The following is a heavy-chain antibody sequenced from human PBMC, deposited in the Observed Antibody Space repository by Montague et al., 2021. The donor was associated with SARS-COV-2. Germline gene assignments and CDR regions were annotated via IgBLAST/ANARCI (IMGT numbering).Heavy chain of an antibody. J-gene: IGHJ4*02. CDR1: GFTFSNYS. Sequence: SLRLSCAASGFTFSNYSMNWVRQAPGKGLEWVSYITGTSSLVHYXDSLKGRFTISRDNAQNSLYLQMNSLRDEDTAVYYCARSTGHFDYWGLGTLVTVSS. CDR3: ARSTGHFDY. D-gene: IGHD2-8*02. V-gene: IGHV3-48*02. CDR2: ITGTSSLV.